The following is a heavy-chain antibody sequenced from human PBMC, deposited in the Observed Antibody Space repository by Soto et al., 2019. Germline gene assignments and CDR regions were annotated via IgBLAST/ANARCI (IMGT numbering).Heavy chain of an antibody. CDR1: GGSISSYY. CDR2: IYYSGST. V-gene: IGHV4-59*08. CDR3: ARLRYYDSSGYYFDY. D-gene: IGHD3-22*01. J-gene: IGHJ4*02. Sequence: SETLSLTCTVSGGSISSYYWSWIRQPPGKGLEWIGYIYYSGSTNYNPSLKSRVTISVDTSKNQFSLKLSSVTAAYTAVYYCARLRYYDSSGYYFDYWGQGTLVTVS.